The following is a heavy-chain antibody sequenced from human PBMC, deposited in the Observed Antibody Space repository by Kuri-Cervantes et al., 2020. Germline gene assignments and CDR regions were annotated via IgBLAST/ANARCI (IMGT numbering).Heavy chain of an antibody. CDR1: GYTFTGYY. V-gene: IGHV1-2*02. Sequence: ASVKVSCKPSGYTFTGYYMHWVRQAPGQGLEWMGWINPNSGGTNYAQKFQGRVTMTRDTSISTAYMELSRPRSDDTAVYYCARGLPRGVVTSSYYYYGMDVWGQGTTVTVSS. J-gene: IGHJ6*02. CDR3: ARGLPRGVVTSSYYYYGMDV. D-gene: IGHD3-3*01. CDR2: INPNSGGT.